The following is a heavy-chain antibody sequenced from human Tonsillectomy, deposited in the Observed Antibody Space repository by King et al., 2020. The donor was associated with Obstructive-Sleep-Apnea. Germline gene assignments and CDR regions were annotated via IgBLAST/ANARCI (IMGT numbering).Heavy chain of an antibody. V-gene: IGHV4-39*01. CDR1: GGSISSSSYY. CDR2: IYYSGST. CDR3: ARLGGDGSYSYYFDY. J-gene: IGHJ4*02. D-gene: IGHD3-10*01. Sequence: QLQESGPGLVKPSETLSLTCTVSGGSISSSSYYWGWIRQPPGKGLEWIGSIYYSGSTYYNPSLKSRVTISVDTSKNQFSLKLSSVTAADTAVYYCARLGGDGSYSYYFDYWGQGTLVTVSS.